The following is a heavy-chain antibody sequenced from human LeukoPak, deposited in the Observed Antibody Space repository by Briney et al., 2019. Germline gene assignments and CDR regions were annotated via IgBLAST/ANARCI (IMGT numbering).Heavy chain of an antibody. J-gene: IGHJ5*02. CDR1: GFTFSTYA. CDR2: IGTAGDT. D-gene: IGHD6-13*01. V-gene: IGHV3-13*01. CDR3: AGGSSSWYLIDP. Sequence: PGGSLRLSCAASGFTFSTYAMHWVRQAPGKGLEWVSAIGTAGDTYYPGSVKGRFTISRENAKNSLYLQMNSLRAGDTAVYYCAGGSSSWYLIDPWGQGTLVTVSS.